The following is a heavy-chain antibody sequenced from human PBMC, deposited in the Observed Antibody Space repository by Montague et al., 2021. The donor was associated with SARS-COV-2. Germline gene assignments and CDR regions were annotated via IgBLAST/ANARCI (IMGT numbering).Heavy chain of an antibody. D-gene: IGHD1-26*01. CDR2: INSDGSDT. CDR1: GFTFSYYW. V-gene: IGHV3-74*01. J-gene: IGHJ4*02. Sequence: SLRLSCASSGFTFSYYWMHWVRQAPGKGLVWASRINSDGSDTSYADSVKGRFTISRDNAKNTLYLQMDSLRAEDTAVYYCAREEAWDLMIDSWGRGTLVTVSS. CDR3: AREEAWDLMIDS.